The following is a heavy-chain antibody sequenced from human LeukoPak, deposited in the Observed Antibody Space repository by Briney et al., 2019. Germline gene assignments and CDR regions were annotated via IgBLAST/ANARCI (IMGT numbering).Heavy chain of an antibody. Sequence: GGSLRLSCAASGFTFSSYAMHWVRQAPGKGLEWVAVISYDGSNKYYADSVKGRFTISRDNSKNTLYLQMNSLSAEATAVYYCARASSEYYDTWFDPWGQGTLVTVSS. CDR2: ISYDGSNK. D-gene: IGHD3-22*01. J-gene: IGHJ5*02. CDR3: ARASSEYYDTWFDP. CDR1: GFTFSSYA. V-gene: IGHV3-30*04.